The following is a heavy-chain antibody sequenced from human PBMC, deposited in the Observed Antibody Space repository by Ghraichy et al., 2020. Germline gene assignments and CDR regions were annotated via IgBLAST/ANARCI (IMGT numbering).Heavy chain of an antibody. CDR3: ARETSYGGYVYSHNYGMDV. Sequence: GGSLRLSCEASGFTFGFHRMCWVRQAAGKGLEWVANIREGGSEKNYVDSVRGRFIISRDNVKNSLYLQMNSLTAEDTAVYYCARETSYGGYVYSHNYGMDVWGQGTTVTVSS. J-gene: IGHJ6*02. CDR1: GFTFGFHR. CDR2: IREGGSEK. V-gene: IGHV3-7*01. D-gene: IGHD5-12*01.